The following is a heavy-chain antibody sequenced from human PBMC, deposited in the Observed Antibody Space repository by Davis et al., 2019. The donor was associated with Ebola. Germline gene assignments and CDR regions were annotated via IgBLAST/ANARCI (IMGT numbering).Heavy chain of an antibody. CDR2: INEYGSEK. J-gene: IGHJ6*02. V-gene: IGHV3-7*03. CDR3: ARVSVPAALVPIDYYAMDV. D-gene: IGHD2-2*01. CDR1: GFTFNRYW. Sequence: PGGSLRLSCAASGFTFNRYWMSWVRQAPGQGLQWVANINEYGSEKYYVDSVKGRFTISRDNAKNSLYLQMNSLRAEDTAVYYCARVSVPAALVPIDYYAMDVWGQGTTVTVSS.